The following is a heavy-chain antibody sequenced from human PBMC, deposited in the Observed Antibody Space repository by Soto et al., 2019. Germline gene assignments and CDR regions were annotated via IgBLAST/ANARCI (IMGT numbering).Heavy chain of an antibody. Sequence: EVQLVESGGGLVQPGGSLRLSCAASGFTVSSNYMSWVRQAPGKGLEWVSVIYSGGSTYYADSVKGRFTISRHNSKNTLYLQMNSLRAEDTAVYYCARDLEGYNWNGLPDYYYMDVWGKGTTVTVSS. J-gene: IGHJ6*03. V-gene: IGHV3-53*04. D-gene: IGHD1-20*01. CDR1: GFTVSSNY. CDR2: IYSGGST. CDR3: ARDLEGYNWNGLPDYYYMDV.